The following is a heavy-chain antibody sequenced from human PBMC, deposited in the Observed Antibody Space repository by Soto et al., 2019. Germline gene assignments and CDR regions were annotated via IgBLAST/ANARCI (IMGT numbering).Heavy chain of an antibody. CDR2: ISAYNGNT. Sequence: QVQLVQSGAEVKKPGASVKVSCKASGYTFTSYGISWVRQAPGQGLEWMGWISAYNGNTNYAQKLQGRVTMTTDTSTSTAYMELRSLRSDDTAVYYCARARRFRGTLWFGELFYGDYWGQGTLVTVSS. V-gene: IGHV1-18*04. CDR1: GYTFTSYG. CDR3: ARARRFRGTLWFGELFYGDY. J-gene: IGHJ4*02. D-gene: IGHD3-10*01.